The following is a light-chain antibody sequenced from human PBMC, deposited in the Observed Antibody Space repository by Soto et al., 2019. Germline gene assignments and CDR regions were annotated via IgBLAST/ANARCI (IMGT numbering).Light chain of an antibody. V-gene: IGKV3-15*01. Sequence: EIVMTQSPATLSVSPGERATLSYRASQSVSINLAWYQQKPGQAPRLLIYGASAMATGIPARFSGSGSGTEFTLTISSLQSEDLAGYYWQHYNNWPPWTFGQGTKVEIK. CDR2: GAS. J-gene: IGKJ1*01. CDR3: QHYNNWPPWT. CDR1: QSVSIN.